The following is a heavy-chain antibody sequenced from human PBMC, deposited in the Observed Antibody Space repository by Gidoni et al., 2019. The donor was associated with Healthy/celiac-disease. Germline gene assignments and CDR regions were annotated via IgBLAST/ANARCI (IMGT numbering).Heavy chain of an antibody. D-gene: IGHD1-1*01. J-gene: IGHJ5*02. V-gene: IGHV4-59*08. CDR1: GGSISSSY. CDR2: INYSGST. CDR3: AAERTNWFDP. Sequence: QVQLQESGPGLVKPSETLSLTCTVSGGSISSSYWSWIRQPPGKGLEWLGYINYSGSTNYNPSLKSRVTISVDTSKNQFSLNLSSVTAADTAVYYCAAERTNWFDPWGQGTLVTVSS.